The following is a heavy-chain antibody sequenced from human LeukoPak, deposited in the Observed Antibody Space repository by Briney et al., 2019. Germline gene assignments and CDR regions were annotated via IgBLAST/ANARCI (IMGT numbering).Heavy chain of an antibody. CDR1: GIMFSDYY. D-gene: IGHD1-14*01. J-gene: IGHJ4*02. CDR2: ISTSGNSI. CDR3: AGDRKYGYFDF. V-gene: IGHV3-11*01. Sequence: PGGSLRLSCAASGIMFSDYYMSWVRQAPGKGLEWVSYISTSGNSIYYADSVEGRFTISWDNAENSLYLQMNSLRAEDTAVYYCAGDRKYGYFDFWGQGTLVTVSS.